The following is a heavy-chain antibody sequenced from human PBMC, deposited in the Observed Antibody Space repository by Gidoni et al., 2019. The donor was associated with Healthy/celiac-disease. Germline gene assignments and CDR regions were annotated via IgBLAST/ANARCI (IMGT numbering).Heavy chain of an antibody. CDR3: ARLPYDSSGYINFEGDY. CDR1: GGSISRSNW. CDR2: IYHSGST. V-gene: IGHV4-4*02. D-gene: IGHD3-22*01. J-gene: IGHJ4*02. Sequence: QVQLQESGPGLVKPSGTLSLTCAVSGGSISRSNWWSWVRQPPGKGLEWIGEIYHSGSTNYNPSLKSRVTISVDKSKNQFSLKLSSVTAADTAVYYCARLPYDSSGYINFEGDYWGQGTLVTVSS.